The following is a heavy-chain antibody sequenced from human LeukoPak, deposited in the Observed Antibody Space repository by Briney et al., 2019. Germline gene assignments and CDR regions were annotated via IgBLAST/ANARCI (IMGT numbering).Heavy chain of an antibody. V-gene: IGHV3-74*01. Sequence: PGGSLRLSCAASGFTFSSYWMHWVRQAPGKGLVWVSRINSDGSSTSYADSVKGRFTISRDNAKNTQYLQMNSLRAEDTAVYYCARDLSSSWYSWPSDYWGQGTLVTVSS. CDR2: INSDGSST. CDR1: GFTFSSYW. CDR3: ARDLSSSWYSWPSDY. D-gene: IGHD6-13*01. J-gene: IGHJ4*02.